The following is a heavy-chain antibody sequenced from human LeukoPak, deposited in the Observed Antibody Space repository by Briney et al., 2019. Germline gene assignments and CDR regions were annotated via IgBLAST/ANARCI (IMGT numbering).Heavy chain of an antibody. V-gene: IGHV3-15*01. CDR1: GFSISDVW. D-gene: IGHD2/OR15-2a*01. CDR3: TRGHYNSL. CDR2: INRRADSGTT. J-gene: IGHJ1*01. Sequence: PGGSLTLSCAASGFSISDVWTRWVRQAPGKGLEWVGRINRRADSGTTDYAAPVKGRFTISRDDSKNTVYLQMNSLKTEDTGVYYCTRGHYNSLWGQGTLVTVSS.